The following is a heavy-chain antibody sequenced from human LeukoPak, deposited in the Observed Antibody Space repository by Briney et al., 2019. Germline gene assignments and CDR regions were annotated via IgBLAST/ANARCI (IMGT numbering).Heavy chain of an antibody. CDR2: IYYSGST. V-gene: IGHV4-59*08. J-gene: IGHJ4*02. CDR3: AGSEERAPEYFAY. Sequence: SETLSLTCTVSGGSISSYYWSWIRQPPGKGLEWIGYIYYSGSTNYNPSLKSRVTISVDTSKNQFSLKLSSVTAADTAVYYCAGSEERAPEYFAYGGQGPLVTVP. CDR1: GGSISSYY.